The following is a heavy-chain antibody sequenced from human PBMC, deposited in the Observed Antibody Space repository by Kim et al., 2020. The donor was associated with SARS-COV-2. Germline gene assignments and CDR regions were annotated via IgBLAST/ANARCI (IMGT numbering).Heavy chain of an antibody. Sequence: RFTIARDNSKNTLYLQMNSLRAEDTAVYYCAKDQSPSITMIVVVITYLDYWGQGTLVTVSS. J-gene: IGHJ4*02. D-gene: IGHD3-22*01. CDR3: AKDQSPSITMIVVVITYLDY. V-gene: IGHV3-23*01.